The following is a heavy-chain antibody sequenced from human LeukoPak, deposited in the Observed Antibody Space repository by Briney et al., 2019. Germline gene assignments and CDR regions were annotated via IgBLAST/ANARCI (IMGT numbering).Heavy chain of an antibody. CDR3: SKGAML. CDR1: GFDLSAYA. CDR2: ISDRSGIT. J-gene: IGHJ4*02. D-gene: IGHD2-8*01. Sequence: PGGSLRLSCAASGFDLSAYAMGWVRQAPGKGLEWVSAISDRSGITYYADSVKGRFTISRDNSKNMLYLQMNSLRVEDTAVYYCSKGAMLGGQGALVTVSS. V-gene: IGHV3-23*01.